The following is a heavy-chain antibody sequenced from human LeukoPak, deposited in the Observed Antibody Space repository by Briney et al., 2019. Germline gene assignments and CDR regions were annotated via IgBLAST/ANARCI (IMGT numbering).Heavy chain of an antibody. D-gene: IGHD1-26*01. CDR1: GGSISSYY. J-gene: IGHJ3*02. CDR3: ARMYSASRGDAFDI. CDR2: IFYSGST. V-gene: IGHV4-59*01. Sequence: PSETLSLTCTVSGGSISSYYWTWIRQPPGKGLEWIGYIFYSGSTNYNPSLKSRVTISVDTSKSQFSLKVTSVTAADRAVYYCARMYSASRGDAFDIWGQGTMVTVSS.